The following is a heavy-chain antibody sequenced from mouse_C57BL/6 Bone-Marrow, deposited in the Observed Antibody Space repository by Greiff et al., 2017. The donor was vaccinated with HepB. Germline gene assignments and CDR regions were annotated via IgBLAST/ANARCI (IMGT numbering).Heavy chain of an antibody. Sequence: VQLQQSGPGLVQPSQSLSITCTVSGFSLTSYGVHWVRQSPGKGLEWLGVIWSGGSTDYNAAFISRLSISKDNSKSQVFFKMNSLQADDTAIYYCARNWRNGYYRFAYWGQGTLVTVSA. D-gene: IGHD2-3*01. CDR1: GFSLTSYG. J-gene: IGHJ3*01. CDR2: IWSGGST. CDR3: ARNWRNGYYRFAY. V-gene: IGHV2-2*01.